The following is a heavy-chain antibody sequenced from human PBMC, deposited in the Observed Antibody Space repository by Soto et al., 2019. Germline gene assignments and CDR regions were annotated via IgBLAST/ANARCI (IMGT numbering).Heavy chain of an antibody. CDR2: IYYSGST. V-gene: IGHV4-59*08. CDR3: ARLELRYFDWLSAGGMDV. D-gene: IGHD3-9*01. Sequence: SLTCTVSGGSFNPYYWICIRQPPGKGLEWIGYIYYSGSTNYNPSLKSRVTISVDTSKNQFSLKLSSVTAADTAVYYCARLELRYFDWLSAGGMDVWGQGTTVTVSS. J-gene: IGHJ6*02. CDR1: GGSFNPYY.